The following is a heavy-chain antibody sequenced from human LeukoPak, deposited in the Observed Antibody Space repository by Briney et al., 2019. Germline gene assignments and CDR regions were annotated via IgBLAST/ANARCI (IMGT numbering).Heavy chain of an antibody. CDR2: ISGSGGST. J-gene: IGHJ5*02. CDR3: AKDHWAAASSGWFDP. V-gene: IGHV3-23*01. CDR1: GFTFSSYA. Sequence: PGRSLRLSCAASGFTFSSYAMHWVRQAPGKGLEWVSDISGSGGSTYYADSVKGRFTISRDNSKNTLYLQMNSLRAEDTAVYYCAKDHWAAASSGWFDPWGQGTLVTVSS. D-gene: IGHD2-2*01.